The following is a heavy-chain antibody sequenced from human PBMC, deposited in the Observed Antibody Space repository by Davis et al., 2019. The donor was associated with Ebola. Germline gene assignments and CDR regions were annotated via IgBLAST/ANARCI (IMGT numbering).Heavy chain of an antibody. CDR3: TTVGGYIYVQRDY. V-gene: IGHV3-15*07. CDR2: IKRKADGGTT. D-gene: IGHD5-18*01. CDR1: GFAFSNAW. J-gene: IGHJ4*02. Sequence: GESLKISCAVSGFAFSNAWMNWVRQAPGKGLAWVGRIKRKADGGTTDHAAPVKGRFTISREDSQNTLYLQMNSLKTEDTAVYYCTTVGGYIYVQRDYWGQGALVTVSS.